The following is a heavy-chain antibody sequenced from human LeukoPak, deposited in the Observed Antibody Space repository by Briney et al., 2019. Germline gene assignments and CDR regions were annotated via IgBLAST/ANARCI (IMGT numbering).Heavy chain of an antibody. D-gene: IGHD6-13*01. CDR2: IYPGYSDA. Sequence: GESLKISCKISGYKLTNNWIGWVRQVPGKVLEWMGLIYPGYSDAKYSPSFQGQVTLSVDASISTAYSQLSGLRASDTAIYYCVRFALTSSLDHWGQGTLVTVSS. CDR3: VRFALTSSLDH. CDR1: GYKLTNNW. J-gene: IGHJ5*02. V-gene: IGHV5-51*01.